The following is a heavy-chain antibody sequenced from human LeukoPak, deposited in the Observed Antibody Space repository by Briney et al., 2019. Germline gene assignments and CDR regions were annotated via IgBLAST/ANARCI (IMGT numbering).Heavy chain of an antibody. CDR2: IYYTGST. J-gene: IGHJ4*02. V-gene: IGHV4-59*08. Sequence: PSETLSLTCSVSGGSISTYYWTWIRQPPGKGLEWIGYIYYTGSTNYNPSLKSRVTMSVDMSKNQFSLRLSSVTAADTAVYYCARRLAVTGKYYFDLWGQGTLVTVSS. CDR1: GGSISTYY. CDR3: ARRLAVTGKYYFDL. D-gene: IGHD6-19*01.